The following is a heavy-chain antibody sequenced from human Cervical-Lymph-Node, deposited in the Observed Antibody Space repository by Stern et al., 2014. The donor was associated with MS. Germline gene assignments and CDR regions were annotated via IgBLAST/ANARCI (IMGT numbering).Heavy chain of an antibody. Sequence: VQLVQSGGGVVQPGRSLRLSCAASGFTFSSYAMHWVRQAPGKGLEWVAVISYDGSNKYYADSLKGRFTISRDNSKNTLYLQMNSLRAEDTAVYYCARDNYYDSSGYPPDIWGQGTMVTVSS. D-gene: IGHD3-22*01. V-gene: IGHV3-30*01. J-gene: IGHJ3*02. CDR3: ARDNYYDSSGYPPDI. CDR2: ISYDGSNK. CDR1: GFTFSSYA.